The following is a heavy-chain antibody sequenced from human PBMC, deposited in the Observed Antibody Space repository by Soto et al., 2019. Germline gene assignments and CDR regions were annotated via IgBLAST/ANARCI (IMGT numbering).Heavy chain of an antibody. CDR2: IWYNGSNK. Sequence: QVQLVESGGGVVQPGMSLRLSCAASGFTFSKYGMHWLRQAPGKGLEWVAVIWYNGSNKYYGDSVKGRFTISRDNSKNTLYLQMNSLRGEDTAVYYCARDVLDGDYSDYWGQGTLVTVSS. J-gene: IGHJ4*02. D-gene: IGHD2-8*02. CDR3: ARDVLDGDYSDY. V-gene: IGHV3-33*01. CDR1: GFTFSKYG.